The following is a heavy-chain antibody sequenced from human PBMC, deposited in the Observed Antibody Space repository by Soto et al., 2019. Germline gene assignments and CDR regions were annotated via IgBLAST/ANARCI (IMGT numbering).Heavy chain of an antibody. Sequence: QVQLVESGGGLVKPGGSLRLTCAASGFTFSAYYMSWIRQAPGKGLEWVSYISSGSTYTKYADSVKGRFTISRDNAKNSLYLQLNSLRAEDTAMYYCAVYCSGGSCYSGYYYNVMDVWGQGTTVTVSS. D-gene: IGHD2-15*01. CDR1: GFTFSAYY. CDR2: ISSGSTYT. J-gene: IGHJ6*02. CDR3: AVYCSGGSCYSGYYYNVMDV. V-gene: IGHV3-11*05.